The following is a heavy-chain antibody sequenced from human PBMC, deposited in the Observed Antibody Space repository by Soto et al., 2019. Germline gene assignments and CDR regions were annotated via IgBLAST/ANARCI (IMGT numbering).Heavy chain of an antibody. V-gene: IGHV3-74*01. D-gene: IGHD6-19*01. CDR2: INSDGSST. CDR3: ARRDSSGWYGYYYYGMDV. Sequence: GEALKISCAASGFTFSSYWMHWVRQAPGKGLVWVSRINSDGSSTSYADSVKGRFTISRDNAKNTLYLQMNSLRAEGTAVYYCARRDSSGWYGYYYYGMDVWGQGTTVTVSS. J-gene: IGHJ6*02. CDR1: GFTFSSYW.